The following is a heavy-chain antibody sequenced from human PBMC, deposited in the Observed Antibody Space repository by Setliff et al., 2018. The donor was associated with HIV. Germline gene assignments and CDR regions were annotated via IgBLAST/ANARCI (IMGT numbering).Heavy chain of an antibody. Sequence: GGSLRLSCAASGFTFSSYSMNWVRQAPGKGLEWVSSISSSSSYIYYADSVKGRFTISRDKAKNSLYLQMNSLRAEDTAVYYCARDPLYYDFWSGYYNWGQGTLVTVSS. J-gene: IGHJ4*02. CDR2: ISSSSSYI. CDR3: ARDPLYYDFWSGYYN. CDR1: GFTFSSYS. V-gene: IGHV3-21*01. D-gene: IGHD3-3*01.